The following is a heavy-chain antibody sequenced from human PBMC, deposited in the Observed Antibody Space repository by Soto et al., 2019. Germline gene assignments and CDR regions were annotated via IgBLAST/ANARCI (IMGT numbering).Heavy chain of an antibody. CDR3: ARSTPEDFDWSFEYYFDY. J-gene: IGHJ4*02. V-gene: IGHV1-3*01. D-gene: IGHD3-9*01. Sequence: KFQGRVTITRDTSASTAYMELSSLRSEDTAVYYCARSTPEDFDWSFEYYFDYWGQGTLVTVSS.